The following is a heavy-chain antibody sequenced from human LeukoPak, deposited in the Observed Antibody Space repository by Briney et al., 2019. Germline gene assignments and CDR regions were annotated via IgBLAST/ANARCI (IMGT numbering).Heavy chain of an antibody. J-gene: IGHJ4*02. Sequence: PGGSLRLACAASGFTFSSYWMDWVRQGPGEGLGWVSRSNSDGKSTSYADSVKGRFTISRDNAKNTLYLQMNSLRAEDTAVYFCAKSRAGSSCFYFDYWGQGTLVTVSS. CDR1: GFTFSSYW. V-gene: IGHV3-74*01. D-gene: IGHD3-22*01. CDR3: AKSRAGSSCFYFDY. CDR2: SNSDGKST.